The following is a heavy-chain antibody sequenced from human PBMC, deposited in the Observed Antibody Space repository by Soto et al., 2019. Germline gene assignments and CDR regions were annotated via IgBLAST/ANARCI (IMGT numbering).Heavy chain of an antibody. CDR3: ATSGAATTPLNY. J-gene: IGHJ4*02. V-gene: IGHV1-2*04. CDR2: INPNSGGT. CDR1: GYTFTGYY. D-gene: IGHD5-12*01. Sequence: ASVKVSCKASGYTFTGYYMHWVRQAPGQGLEWMGWINPNSGGTNYAQKFQGWVTMTRDTSISTAYMELSRLRSDDTAVYYCATSGAATTPLNYWGQATLVTVSA.